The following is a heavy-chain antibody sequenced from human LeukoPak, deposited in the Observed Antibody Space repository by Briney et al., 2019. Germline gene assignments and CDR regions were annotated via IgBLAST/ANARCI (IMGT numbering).Heavy chain of an antibody. J-gene: IGHJ4*02. V-gene: IGHV3-21*01. D-gene: IGHD1-1*01. CDR3: AREPTGDY. CDR2: ISSGGTFM. Sequence: GGSLRLSCAASGFTFSSYSINWVRQAPGKGLEWVSSISSGGTFMYYADSVKGRFTISRDNAKKSVFLQMNSLRAEDSAVYYCAREPTGDYWGQGMLVTVSS. CDR1: GFTFSSYS.